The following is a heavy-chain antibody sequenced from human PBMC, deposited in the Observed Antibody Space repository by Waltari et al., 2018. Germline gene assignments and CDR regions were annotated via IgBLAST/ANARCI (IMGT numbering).Heavy chain of an antibody. Sequence: EVQLVESGGGLVQPGGSLRLSCAASGFTFSSYWMHWFRQAAGKGLVWVARINSDGSSTSYADSVKGRFTISRDNAKNTLYLQMNSLRAEDTAVYYCARGYCSSTSCYGIFDYWGQGTLVTVSS. J-gene: IGHJ4*02. V-gene: IGHV3-74*01. CDR2: INSDGSST. D-gene: IGHD2-2*01. CDR1: GFTFSSYW. CDR3: ARGYCSSTSCYGIFDY.